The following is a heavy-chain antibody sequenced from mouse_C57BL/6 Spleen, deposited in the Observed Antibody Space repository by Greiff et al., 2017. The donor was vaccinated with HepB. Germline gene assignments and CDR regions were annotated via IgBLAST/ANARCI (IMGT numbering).Heavy chain of an antibody. D-gene: IGHD1-1*01. CDR1: GYTFTDYE. CDR2: IDPETGGT. J-gene: IGHJ1*03. V-gene: IGHV1-15*01. CDR3: TRKSYYGSSYEYFDV. Sequence: QVQLKESGAELVRPGASVTLSCKASGYTFTDYEMHWVKQTPVHGLEWIGAIDPETGGTAYNQKFKGKAILTADKSSSTAYMELRSLTSEDSAVYYCTRKSYYGSSYEYFDVWGTGTTVTVSS.